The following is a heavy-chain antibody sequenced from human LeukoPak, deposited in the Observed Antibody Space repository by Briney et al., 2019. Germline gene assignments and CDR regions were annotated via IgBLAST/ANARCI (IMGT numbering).Heavy chain of an antibody. CDR2: TYYRSTWYN. Sequence: SQTLSLTCAISGDSVSSNSAAWNWIRQSPSRGLEWLGRTYYRSTWYNDYAVSVKSRITISPDTSKNQFSLQLNSVTPEDTAVYYCARRGYSGSYDGKYFDYWGQGTLVTVSS. V-gene: IGHV6-1*01. CDR1: GDSVSSNSAA. D-gene: IGHD1-26*01. J-gene: IGHJ4*02. CDR3: ARRGYSGSYDGKYFDY.